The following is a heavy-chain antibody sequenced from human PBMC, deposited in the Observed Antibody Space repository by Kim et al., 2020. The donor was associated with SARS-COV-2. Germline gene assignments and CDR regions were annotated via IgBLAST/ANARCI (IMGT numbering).Heavy chain of an antibody. CDR3: ARHGVLVRGVIMNFDY. V-gene: IGHV4-39*01. Sequence: SLKSRVTISVDTSKNQFSLKLSSVTAADTAVYYCARHGVLVRGVIMNFDYWGQGTLVTVSS. J-gene: IGHJ4*02. D-gene: IGHD3-10*01.